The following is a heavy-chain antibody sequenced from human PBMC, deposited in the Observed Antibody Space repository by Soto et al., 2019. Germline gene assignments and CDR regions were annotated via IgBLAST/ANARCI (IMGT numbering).Heavy chain of an antibody. Sequence: EVQLLESGGGLVQPGGSLRLSCAASGFTFSSYAMSWVRQAPGKGLEWVSAISGSGGSTYYADSVKGRFTISRDNSKNTLDLQMNSLRAEHTAVYYCAKVQTYYYDSSGYLFDYWGQGTLVTVSS. V-gene: IGHV3-23*01. D-gene: IGHD3-22*01. J-gene: IGHJ4*02. CDR1: GFTFSSYA. CDR3: AKVQTYYYDSSGYLFDY. CDR2: ISGSGGST.